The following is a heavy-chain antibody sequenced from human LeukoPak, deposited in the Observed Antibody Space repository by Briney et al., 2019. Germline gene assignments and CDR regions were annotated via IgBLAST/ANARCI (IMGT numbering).Heavy chain of an antibody. V-gene: IGHV1-2*02. D-gene: IGHD6-19*01. CDR1: GYTFTGYY. J-gene: IGHJ4*02. Sequence: ASVKVSCKASGYTFTGYYIHWIRQTPGQGLEWMGWINPNSGGTNYAQKFQGRVTMTRDTSISTAYMDLSRLRSDDTAKYYCARDHYSSGWPFDYWGQGTLLTVSS. CDR3: ARDHYSSGWPFDY. CDR2: INPNSGGT.